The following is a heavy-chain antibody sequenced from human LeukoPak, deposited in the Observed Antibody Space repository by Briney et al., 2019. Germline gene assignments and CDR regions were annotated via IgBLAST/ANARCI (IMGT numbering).Heavy chain of an antibody. D-gene: IGHD6-19*01. CDR2: IFPGDSDT. CDR3: ARQWGAVSGTRFNWFDP. J-gene: IGHJ5*02. CDR1: GYSFTSYW. V-gene: IGHV5-51*01. Sequence: GGSLKISCKGSGYSFTSYWIGWVRQMPGKGLEWLGIIFPGDSDTRYSPSFQGQVTISADKSISTAYLQWSSLKASDTAMYYCARQWGAVSGTRFNWFDPWGQGTLVTVSP.